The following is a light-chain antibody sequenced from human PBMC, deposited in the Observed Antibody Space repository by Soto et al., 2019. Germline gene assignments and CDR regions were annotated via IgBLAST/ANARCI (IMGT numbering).Light chain of an antibody. CDR2: GAS. CDR3: QQHDILPIT. V-gene: IGKV3-20*01. CDR1: QSVSSTY. Sequence: EIVLTQSPCTLSLSPGERATLSCRASQSVSSTYLAWYQQKPGQAPRLLIYGASSRATGIPDRFSGAGSGTDFTLTISRLEPEDFALYYCQQHDILPITFGQGTRLETK. J-gene: IGKJ5*01.